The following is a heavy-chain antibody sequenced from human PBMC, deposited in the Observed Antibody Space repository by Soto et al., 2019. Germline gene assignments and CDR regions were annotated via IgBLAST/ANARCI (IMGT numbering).Heavy chain of an antibody. J-gene: IGHJ4*02. D-gene: IGHD1-26*01. CDR3: AKLGTMGVFDN. CDR2: ITFRGDNT. CDR1: GFTFSSYA. Sequence: EVQLLESGGGLVQPGGSLRLSCAASGFTFSSYAMSWVRQAPGKGLEWLAGITFRGDNTYYADSVKGRFTLSRDNSRNRRDLQMNSLKVEDTALYYCAKLGTMGVFDNWGQGTLLTVSS. V-gene: IGHV3-23*01.